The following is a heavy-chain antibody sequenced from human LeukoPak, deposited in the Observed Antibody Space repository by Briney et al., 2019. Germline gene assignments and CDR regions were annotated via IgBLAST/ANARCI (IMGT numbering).Heavy chain of an antibody. D-gene: IGHD5-12*01. CDR3: ARRRGYLDY. CDR2: INHSGST. V-gene: IGHV4-34*01. CDR1: GGSFSGYY. J-gene: IGHJ4*02. Sequence: SETLSLTCAVYGGSFSGYYWSWIRQPPGKGLEWIGEINHSGSTNYNPSLKSRVTISVDTSKNQFSLKLSSVTAADTAVYYCARRRGYLDYWGQGTLVTVSS.